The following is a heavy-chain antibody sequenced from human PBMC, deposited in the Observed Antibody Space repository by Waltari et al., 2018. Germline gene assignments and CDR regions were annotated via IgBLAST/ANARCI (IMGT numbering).Heavy chain of an antibody. CDR3: ARQGGWGAVWYFDL. D-gene: IGHD7-27*01. CDR2: IYHSGST. J-gene: IGHJ2*01. CDR1: GYSISSGYY. Sequence: QVQLQESGPGLVKPSETLSLTCAVSGYSISSGYYWGWLRQPPGKGLEWIGSIYHSGSTYYNPSLKSRVTISVDTSKNQFSLKLSSVTAADTAVYYCARQGGWGAVWYFDLWGRGTLVTVSS. V-gene: IGHV4-38-2*01.